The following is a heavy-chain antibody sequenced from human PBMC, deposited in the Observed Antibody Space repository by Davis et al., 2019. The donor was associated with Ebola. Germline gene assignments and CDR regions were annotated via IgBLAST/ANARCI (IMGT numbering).Heavy chain of an antibody. D-gene: IGHD4-23*01. CDR2: VNPESGGT. CDR1: GYTFSAYY. J-gene: IGHJ4*02. CDR3: ARVGNDDYFDD. Sequence: ASVKVSCKASGYTFSAYYIHWMRLAPGHGLEWMGRVNPESGGTYYAQKFHGRITMTRDRSVNTVYLDLTSLTSDDTAIYYCARVGNDDYFDDWGQGTQITVSS. V-gene: IGHV1-2*06.